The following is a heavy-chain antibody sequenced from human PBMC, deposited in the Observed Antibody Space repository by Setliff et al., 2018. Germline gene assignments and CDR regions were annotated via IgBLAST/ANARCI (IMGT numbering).Heavy chain of an antibody. V-gene: IGHV4-31*02. D-gene: IGHD3-10*01. CDR2: FYYSGDT. Sequence: TSETLSLTCTVSGGFIRSGGHYWSWIRQHPGKGLEWIGYFYYSGDTFYNPSLKSRATIVVDASNNQFSLRLTAVTAADTAVYYCARDKGDYFGSGSSHWGQGTLVTVSS. CDR3: ARDKGDYFGSGSSH. J-gene: IGHJ1*01. CDR1: GGFIRSGGHY.